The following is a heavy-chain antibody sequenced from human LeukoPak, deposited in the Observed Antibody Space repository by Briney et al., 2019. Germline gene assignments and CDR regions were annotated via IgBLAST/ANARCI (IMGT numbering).Heavy chain of an antibody. V-gene: IGHV3-48*03. CDR3: AREVVGATSIFDY. Sequence: GGSLSLSCAASGFTFSSYEMNWVRQAPGKGLEWVSSISRSATTIYYADSVKGQFTISRDNAKNSLYLQMNSLRAEDTAVYYCAREVVGATSIFDYWGQGTLVTVSS. D-gene: IGHD1-26*01. CDR2: ISRSATTI. J-gene: IGHJ4*02. CDR1: GFTFSSYE.